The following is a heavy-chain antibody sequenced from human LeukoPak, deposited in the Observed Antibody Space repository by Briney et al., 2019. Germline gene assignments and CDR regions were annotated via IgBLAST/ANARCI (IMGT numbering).Heavy chain of an antibody. CDR2: IRYDGSNK. V-gene: IGHV3-30*02. CDR3: AKDPESDHVGVH. J-gene: IGHJ4*02. Sequence: GASLRLSCAASGFTFSSYGMHWVRQAPGKGLEWVAFIRYDGSNKYYADSVKGRFTISRDNSKNTLYLQMNSLRAEDTAVYYCAKDPESDHVGVHWGQGTLVTVSS. CDR1: GFTFSSYG. D-gene: IGHD3-16*01.